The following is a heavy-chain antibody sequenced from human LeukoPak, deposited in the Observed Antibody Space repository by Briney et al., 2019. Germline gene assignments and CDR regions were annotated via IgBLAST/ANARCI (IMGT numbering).Heavy chain of an antibody. V-gene: IGHV3-21*01. Sequence: GGSLRLSCEASGFSFSSYNMDWVRQTPGKGLEWISSITTSSTYTFCADSVKGRFTISRDNARNSLYLQMNSLRVEDTAVYYCARDPYSGTYGNTYYYYMDVWGKGTTVTISS. D-gene: IGHD1-26*01. CDR1: GFSFSSYN. CDR3: ARDPYSGTYGNTYYYYMDV. J-gene: IGHJ6*03. CDR2: ITTSSTYT.